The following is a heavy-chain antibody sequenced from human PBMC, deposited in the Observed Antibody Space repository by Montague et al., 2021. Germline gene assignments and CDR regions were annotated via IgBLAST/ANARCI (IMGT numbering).Heavy chain of an antibody. D-gene: IGHD1-26*01. J-gene: IGHJ4*02. CDR1: GFTFSTSW. CDR2: IRDDGGAT. CDR3: ARYTYYYCDY. V-gene: IGHV3-7*05. Sequence: SLRLSCAASGFTFSTSWMSWVRQAPGKGLEWVAHIRDDGGATYHVDSVKGRFTISRDNAKNSLYLQMSSLRAGDTAVYYCARYTYYYCDYWGQGTLVTVSS.